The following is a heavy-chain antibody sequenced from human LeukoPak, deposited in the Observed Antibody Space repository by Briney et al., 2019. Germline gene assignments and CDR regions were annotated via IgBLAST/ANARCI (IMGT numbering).Heavy chain of an antibody. D-gene: IGHD1-26*01. CDR3: ARDGIVGSYYFDY. CDR1: GFTFSSYA. V-gene: IGHV3-30-3*01. CDR2: ISYDGSNK. J-gene: IGHJ4*02. Sequence: PGGSLRLSCAASGFTFSSYAMHRVRQAPGKGLEWVAVISYDGSNKYYADSVKGRFTISRDNSKNTLYLQMNSLRAGDTAVYYCARDGIVGSYYFDYWGQGTLVTVSS.